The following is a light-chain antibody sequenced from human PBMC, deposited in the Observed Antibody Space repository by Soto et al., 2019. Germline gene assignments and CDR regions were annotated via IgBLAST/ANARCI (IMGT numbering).Light chain of an antibody. Sequence: DIQMTQSPSTLSASVGDRVTITCRASQSISSWLAWYQQKPGKAPKLLIYKASSLESGVPSRFSGSGSGIEFTLTISSLQPDDFATYYCQQYNSFPLTFGGGTKVDIK. CDR2: KAS. V-gene: IGKV1-5*03. CDR1: QSISSW. CDR3: QQYNSFPLT. J-gene: IGKJ4*01.